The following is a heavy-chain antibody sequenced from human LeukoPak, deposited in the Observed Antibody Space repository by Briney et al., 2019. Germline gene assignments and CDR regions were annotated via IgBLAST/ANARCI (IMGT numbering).Heavy chain of an antibody. Sequence: GGSLRLSCAVSGFTFSSYAMSWVRQAPGKGLEWVSAISDSDGNTYYADSVKGRFTISRDNSKNTLYLQMNSLRAEDTAVYYCASALRIYYYFDYWGQGTLVTVSS. CDR2: ISDSDGNT. V-gene: IGHV3-23*01. CDR1: GFTFSSYA. CDR3: ASALRIYYYFDY. J-gene: IGHJ4*02. D-gene: IGHD1-26*01.